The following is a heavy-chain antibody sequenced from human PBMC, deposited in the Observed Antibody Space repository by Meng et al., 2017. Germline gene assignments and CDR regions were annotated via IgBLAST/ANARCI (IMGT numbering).Heavy chain of an antibody. J-gene: IGHJ4*02. D-gene: IGHD2-15*01. Sequence: GESLKISCTASGFTFGDYAMSWVRQAPGKGLEWVGFIRSKAYGGTTEYAASVKGRFTISRDDSKNTLYLQMNSLKTEDTAVYYCTTEVVGYCSGGSCYAGSPPYFDYWGQGTLVTVSS. CDR2: IRSKAYGGTT. V-gene: IGHV3-49*04. CDR3: TTEVVGYCSGGSCYAGSPPYFDY. CDR1: GFTFGDYA.